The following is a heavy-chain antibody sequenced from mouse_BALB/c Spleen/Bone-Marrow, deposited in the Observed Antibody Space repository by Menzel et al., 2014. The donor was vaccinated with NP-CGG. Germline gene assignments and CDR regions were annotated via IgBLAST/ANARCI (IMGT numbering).Heavy chain of an antibody. D-gene: IGHD1-1*01. Sequence: EEKVVESGGGLVQPGGSRKLSCAASGFTFSSFGMHWVRQAPEKGLEWVAYISSGRSTIYYADTVMGRFTISRDNPKNTLFLQMTSRRSEDTAMYYCVRSGSISGFCDYWGQSITLTVSS. CDR1: GFTFSSFG. V-gene: IGHV5-17*02. J-gene: IGHJ2*01. CDR2: ISSGRSTI. CDR3: VRSGSISGFCDY.